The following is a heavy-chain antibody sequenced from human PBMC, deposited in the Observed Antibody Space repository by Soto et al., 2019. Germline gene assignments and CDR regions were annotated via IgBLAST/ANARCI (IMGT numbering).Heavy chain of an antibody. CDR3: ARRMYQPLLSDYFDY. Sequence: EVQLVQSGAEVKKPGESLKISCKGSGYSFNNYGIAWVRQMPGKGLEWLGIIYSGDSETRYSPSFQGQVTISADKSISTAYLQWSSLKASDTAIYYCARRMYQPLLSDYFDYWGQGTLVTVSS. J-gene: IGHJ4*02. V-gene: IGHV5-51*01. D-gene: IGHD2-2*01. CDR1: GYSFNNYG. CDR2: IYSGDSET.